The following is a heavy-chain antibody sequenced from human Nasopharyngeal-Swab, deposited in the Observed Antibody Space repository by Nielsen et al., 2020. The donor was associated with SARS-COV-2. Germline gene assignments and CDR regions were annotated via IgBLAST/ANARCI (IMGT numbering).Heavy chain of an antibody. Sequence: GESLKISCAASGFSFSTYTMNWVRQAPGKGLEWLSSISSDSGAKYHADSVKGRFTISRDNAKNSLYLEMNSLRAEDTAVYYCARVLLRALVKFGEGYAFDIWGQGTMVTVSS. CDR3: ARVLLRALVKFGEGYAFDI. V-gene: IGHV3-21*01. CDR1: GFSFSTYT. J-gene: IGHJ3*02. CDR2: ISSDSGAK. D-gene: IGHD3-10*01.